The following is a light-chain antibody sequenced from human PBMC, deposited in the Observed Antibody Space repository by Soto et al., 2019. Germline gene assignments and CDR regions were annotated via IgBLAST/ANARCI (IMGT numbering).Light chain of an antibody. CDR1: SGDIGDYKY. Sequence: QSALTQPASVSGSPGQSITIYCTGSSGDIGDYKYVSWYKQHPGKAPKLMIYDVSNRPSWVSNRFSASNSGNTASLTISGIQAEYEADYYRSSYTITNFVIFGGGTKATVL. CDR3: SSYTITNFVI. V-gene: IGLV2-14*01. J-gene: IGLJ2*01. CDR2: DVS.